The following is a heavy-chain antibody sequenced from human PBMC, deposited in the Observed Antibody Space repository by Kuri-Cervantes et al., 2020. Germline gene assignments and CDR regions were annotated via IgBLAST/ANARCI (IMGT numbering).Heavy chain of an antibody. CDR2: IPYDGSYK. CDR1: EFTFSNYG. D-gene: IGHD5-24*01. CDR3: AKDLDGWLQLNYGMDV. J-gene: IGHJ6*02. Sequence: GESLKISCAASEFTFSNYGMHWVRQAPGKGLEWVAVIPYDGSYKYYAGSVKGRFTISGDNSKNTLYLQMNSLRAEDTAVYYCAKDLDGWLQLNYGMDVWGQGTTVTVSS. V-gene: IGHV3-30*18.